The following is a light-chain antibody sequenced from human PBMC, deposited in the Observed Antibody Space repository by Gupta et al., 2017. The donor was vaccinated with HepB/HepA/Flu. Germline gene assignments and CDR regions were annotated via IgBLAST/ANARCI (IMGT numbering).Light chain of an antibody. CDR1: NSNIGSNT. CDR2: SNN. V-gene: IGLV1-44*01. Sequence: QSVVTPPPPASGTPGQRVTISCSGSNSNIGSNTVNWYQQLPGTAPKLLIYSNNLRPSGVPDRFSGSKSGTSASLAISGLQSEDEAHYFCATWDDSLNGWVFGGGTTVTVL. J-gene: IGLJ3*02. CDR3: ATWDDSLNGWV.